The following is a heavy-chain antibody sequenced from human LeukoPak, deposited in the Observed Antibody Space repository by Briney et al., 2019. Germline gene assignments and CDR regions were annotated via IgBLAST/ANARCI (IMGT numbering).Heavy chain of an antibody. Sequence: SETLSLTCAVYGGSFSGYYWSWIRQPPGKGLEWIGEINHSGSTNYNPSLKSRVTISVDTSKNQFSLKLSSVTAADTAVYYCARGYSYGNYYYYYMDVWGKGTTVTISS. CDR1: GGSFSGYY. D-gene: IGHD5-18*01. CDR2: INHSGST. CDR3: ARGYSYGNYYYYYMDV. V-gene: IGHV4-34*01. J-gene: IGHJ6*03.